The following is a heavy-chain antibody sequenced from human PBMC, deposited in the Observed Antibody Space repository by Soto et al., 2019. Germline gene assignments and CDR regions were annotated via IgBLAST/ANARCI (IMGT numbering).Heavy chain of an antibody. CDR2: ISYDGSNK. Sequence: QVQLVESGGGVVQPGRSLRLSCAASGFTFSSYGMHWVRQAPGKGLEWVAVISYDGSNKYYADSVKGRFTISRDNSKNTLYLQRNSLRAEDTAVYYCANGLKTPWLPNPTPNWFDPWGQGTLVTVSS. CDR3: ANGLKTPWLPNPTPNWFDP. V-gene: IGHV3-30*18. CDR1: GFTFSSYG. D-gene: IGHD5-12*01. J-gene: IGHJ5*02.